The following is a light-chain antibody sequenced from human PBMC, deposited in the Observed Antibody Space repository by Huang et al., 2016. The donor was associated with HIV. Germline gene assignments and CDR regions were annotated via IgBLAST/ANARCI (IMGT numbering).Light chain of an antibody. V-gene: IGKV3-15*01. CDR2: GAS. CDR3: QQYNNWPGFT. J-gene: IGKJ3*01. CDR1: QSVSSN. Sequence: IVMTQSPATLSVSPGERAILSCRASQSVSSNLAWYQQKPGQAPRRLIDGASSRATGIPARFSGSGSGTEFARTISSLQSEDFAVYYCQQYNNWPGFTFGPGTKVDIK.